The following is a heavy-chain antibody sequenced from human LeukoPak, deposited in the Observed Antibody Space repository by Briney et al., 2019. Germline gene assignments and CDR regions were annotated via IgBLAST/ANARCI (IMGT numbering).Heavy chain of an antibody. CDR2: IYYSGST. J-gene: IGHJ6*02. CDR1: GGSISSYY. V-gene: IGHV4-59*08. Sequence: SETLSLTCTVSGGSISSYYWSWIRQPPGKGLEWIGYIYYSGSTNYNPSLKSRVTISVDTSKNQFSLKLSSVTAADTAVYYCARSEVTGLDYYGMDVWGQGTTVTVSS. CDR3: ARSEVTGLDYYGMDV. D-gene: IGHD2-21*02.